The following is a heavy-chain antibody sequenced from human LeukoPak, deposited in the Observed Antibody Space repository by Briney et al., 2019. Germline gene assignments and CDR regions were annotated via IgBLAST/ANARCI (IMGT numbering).Heavy chain of an antibody. D-gene: IGHD5-18*01. CDR1: GFTFSSYW. Sequence: GRSLRLSCAASGFTFSSYWMSWVRQAPGKGLEWVANIKQDGSEKYYVDSVKGRFTISRDNAKNSLYLQMNSLRAEDTAVYYCASLDTATRNYYYYYGMDVWGQGTTVTVSS. J-gene: IGHJ6*02. CDR2: IKQDGSEK. CDR3: ASLDTATRNYYYYYGMDV. V-gene: IGHV3-7*01.